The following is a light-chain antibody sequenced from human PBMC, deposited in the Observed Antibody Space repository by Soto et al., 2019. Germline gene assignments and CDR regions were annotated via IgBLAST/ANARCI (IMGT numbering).Light chain of an antibody. V-gene: IGKV3-20*01. CDR2: GAS. Sequence: EVVLTQSPGTLSLSPGEGATLSCKATQRVGSSYLAWYQQKPGQAPRLLIYGASNRATGIPDRFSGSGSGTDFILSISRLEPEDFAVYFCQQYGSSLFTFGGGTKVE. J-gene: IGKJ4*01. CDR3: QQYGSSLFT. CDR1: QRVGSSY.